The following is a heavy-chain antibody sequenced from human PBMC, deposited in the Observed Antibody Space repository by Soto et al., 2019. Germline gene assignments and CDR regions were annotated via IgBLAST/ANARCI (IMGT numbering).Heavy chain of an antibody. D-gene: IGHD3-9*01. CDR1: GFTFSSYA. Sequence: PGGSLRLSCAASGFTFSSYAMSWVRQAPGKGLEWVSAISGSGGSTYYADSVKGRFTISRDNSKNTLYLQMNSLRAEDTAVYYCAKAPYYDILTGYYNDYWGQGTLVTVSS. CDR3: AKAPYYDILTGYYNDY. CDR2: ISGSGGST. V-gene: IGHV3-23*01. J-gene: IGHJ4*02.